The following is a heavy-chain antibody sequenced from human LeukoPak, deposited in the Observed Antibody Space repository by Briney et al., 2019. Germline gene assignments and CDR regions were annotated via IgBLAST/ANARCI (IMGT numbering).Heavy chain of an antibody. CDR1: GGSISSSNW. V-gene: IGHV4-4*02. D-gene: IGHD6-19*01. Sequence: SETLSLTCTVSGGSISSSNWWIWVRQPPGKGLECIGEIYHLGATNYNPSLKSRVTISVDKSKNQFSLKLNSVTAADTAVYYCARDIAVAGPDYWGQGTLVTVSS. CDR3: ARDIAVAGPDY. CDR2: IYHLGAT. J-gene: IGHJ4*02.